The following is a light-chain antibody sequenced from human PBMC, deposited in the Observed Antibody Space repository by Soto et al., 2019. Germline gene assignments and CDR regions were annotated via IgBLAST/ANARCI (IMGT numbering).Light chain of an antibody. V-gene: IGLV1-44*01. CDR3: AAWDDSLNGVV. CDR2: SSD. Sequence: QSALTQPPSASGTPGQIVTISCSGSSSNIGTNTVNWYHQLPGTAPKLLIYSSDQRPSGVPDRFSGSKSGTSASLAISGLQSEDEADYFCAAWDDSLNGVVFGGGTKVTVL. J-gene: IGLJ2*01. CDR1: SSNIGTNT.